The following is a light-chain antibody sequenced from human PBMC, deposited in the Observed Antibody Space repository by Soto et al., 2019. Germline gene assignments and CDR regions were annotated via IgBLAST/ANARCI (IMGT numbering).Light chain of an antibody. CDR1: QSVSSN. CDR3: QQYHNWPPRGT. Sequence: EIVMTQSPATLSVSPGERATLSCRASQSVSSNLFCYQQKTGQAPRRLIYDASTRTTASPARFSGSGSGTEFTLTISSLQSKDFAVDYCQQYHNWPPRGTFGQGTKVEIK. J-gene: IGKJ1*01. V-gene: IGKV3-15*01. CDR2: DAS.